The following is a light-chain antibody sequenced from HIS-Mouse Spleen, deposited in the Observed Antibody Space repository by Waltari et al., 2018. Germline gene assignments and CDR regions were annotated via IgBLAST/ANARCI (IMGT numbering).Light chain of an antibody. CDR1: VLATQS. Sequence: SYELTQPSSVSVSPGQTARITCSGAVLATQSARWFQQKPGQAPVLVIYKDSERPSGIPERFSGSSSGTTVTLTISGAQVEDEADYYCYSAADNSGVFGGGTKLTVL. CDR3: YSAADNSGV. V-gene: IGLV3-27*01. CDR2: KDS. J-gene: IGLJ2*01.